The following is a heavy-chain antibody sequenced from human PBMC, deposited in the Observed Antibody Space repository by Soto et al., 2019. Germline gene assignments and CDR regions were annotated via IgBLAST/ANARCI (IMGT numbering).Heavy chain of an antibody. CDR1: GFTFSDHY. Sequence: EVQLVESGGGLVQPGGSLRLSCAASGFTFSDHYMDWVRQAPGKGLEWVGRSKNKADSYTTEYAASVKGRFTISRDGSKNSLFLQMNSLKTEDTAVYYCTVWGSGNDFGAAWGQEILVTVSS. D-gene: IGHD3-10*01. CDR2: SKNKADSYTT. V-gene: IGHV3-72*01. J-gene: IGHJ4*02. CDR3: TVWGSGNDFGAA.